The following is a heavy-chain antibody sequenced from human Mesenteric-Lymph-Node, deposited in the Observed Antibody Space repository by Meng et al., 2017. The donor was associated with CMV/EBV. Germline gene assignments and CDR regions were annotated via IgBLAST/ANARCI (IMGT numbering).Heavy chain of an antibody. CDR1: GFTFDDYA. Sequence: GGSLRLSCAASGFTFDDYAMHWVRQAPGKGLEWVSGISWNSGSIGYADSVKGRFTISRDNAKNSLYLQMNSLRAEDTAVYYCARVPLDSYDYWGQGTLVTVSS. V-gene: IGHV3-9*01. CDR3: ARVPLDSYDY. J-gene: IGHJ4*02. CDR2: ISWNSGSI. D-gene: IGHD3-22*01.